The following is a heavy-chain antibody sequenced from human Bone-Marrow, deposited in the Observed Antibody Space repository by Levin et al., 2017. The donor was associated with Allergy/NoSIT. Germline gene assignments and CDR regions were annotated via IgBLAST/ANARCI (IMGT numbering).Heavy chain of an antibody. Sequence: LRLSCTVSGGSISSGRYHWSWIRQHAGKGLEWIGYIYYSGSTYYNPSLKSRAMISLATSKNQFSLKVTSATAADAAVYYCAREDGSTFDSWGQGTLVTVSS. CDR3: AREDGSTFDS. V-gene: IGHV4-31*03. J-gene: IGHJ4*02. D-gene: IGHD5-24*01. CDR1: GGSISSGRYH. CDR2: IYYSGST.